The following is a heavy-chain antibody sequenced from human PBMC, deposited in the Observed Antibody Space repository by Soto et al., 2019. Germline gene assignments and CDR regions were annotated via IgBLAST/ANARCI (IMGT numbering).Heavy chain of an antibody. D-gene: IGHD1-26*01. Sequence: GGSLRLSCAASGFTFSSDAMHWVRQAPGKGLEWVAVISYDGSNKYYADSVKGRFTISRDNSKNTLYLQMNSLRAEDTAVYYCARAPWELLLDYWGQGTLVTVSS. CDR2: ISYDGSNK. CDR1: GFTFSSDA. CDR3: ARAPWELLLDY. V-gene: IGHV3-30-3*01. J-gene: IGHJ4*02.